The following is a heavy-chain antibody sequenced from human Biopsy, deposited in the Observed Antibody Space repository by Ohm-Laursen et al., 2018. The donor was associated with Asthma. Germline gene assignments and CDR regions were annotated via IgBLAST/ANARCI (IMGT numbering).Heavy chain of an antibody. CDR3: VRGSSSWHHGPFHYYYGLDV. Sequence: SDTLSLTCSLSSGSGGYMRSGNYYWGWIRQPPGKGLEWIGSIYYSGTTYYNPSLGSRVTVSATTSKNQFSLKLTSVTAADTAVYYCVRGSSSWHHGPFHYYYGLDVWGQGTTATVSS. CDR1: SGSGGYMRSGNYY. D-gene: IGHD6-13*01. V-gene: IGHV4-39*01. CDR2: IYYSGTT. J-gene: IGHJ6*02.